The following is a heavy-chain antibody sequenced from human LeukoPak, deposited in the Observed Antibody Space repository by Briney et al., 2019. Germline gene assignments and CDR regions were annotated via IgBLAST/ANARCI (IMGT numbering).Heavy chain of an antibody. CDR1: GGSISSGDYY. J-gene: IGHJ4*02. Sequence: SQTLSLTCTVSGGSISSGDYYWSWIRQPPGKGLEWIGYIYYSGSTYYNPSLKSRVTISVDTSKNQFSLKLSSVTAADTAVYYCARESFEFWSGYQYYFDYWGQGTLVTVSS. CDR3: ARESFEFWSGYQYYFDY. CDR2: IYYSGST. D-gene: IGHD3-3*01. V-gene: IGHV4-30-4*08.